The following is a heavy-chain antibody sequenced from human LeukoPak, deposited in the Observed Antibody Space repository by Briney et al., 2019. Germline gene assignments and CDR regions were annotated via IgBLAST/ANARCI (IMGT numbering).Heavy chain of an antibody. V-gene: IGHV3-74*01. CDR1: GLSFSNYW. Sequence: GGSLRLSCAVSGLSFSNYWMHWVRQAPGKGLVWVARTNLHGTAVDYAGSVKGRFTISRDNATNTLFLQMNSLRAEDTAVYYCASAYTYVRLGDHWGQGTLVTVSS. CDR2: TNLHGTAV. CDR3: ASAYTYVRLGDH. J-gene: IGHJ4*02. D-gene: IGHD3-16*01.